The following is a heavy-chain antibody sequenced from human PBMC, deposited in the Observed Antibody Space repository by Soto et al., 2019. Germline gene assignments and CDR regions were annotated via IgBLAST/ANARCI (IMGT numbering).Heavy chain of an antibody. J-gene: IGHJ4*02. CDR2: IIPIFGTA. D-gene: IGHD6-19*01. V-gene: IGHV1-69*13. CDR1: GGTFSSYA. CDR3: ARGPHSSGWYSSIDY. Sequence: SVKVSCKASGGTFSSYAITWVRQAPGQGLEWMGGIIPIFGTANYAQKFQGRVTITADESTSTAYMELSNLRSEDTAVYYCARGPHSSGWYSSIDYWGQGTLVTVSS.